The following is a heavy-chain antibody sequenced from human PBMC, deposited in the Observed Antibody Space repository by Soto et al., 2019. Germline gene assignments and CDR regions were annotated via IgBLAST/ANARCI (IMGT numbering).Heavy chain of an antibody. V-gene: IGHV3-33*01. Sequence: QVQLVESGGGVVQPGRSLGLSCAASGFTFSNYGMHWVRQAPGKGLEWVAVIYYDGSGKYYADSVNGRFTISRDNSKNTLYLQMTPLRAEDTAVYYCARDIRSTYFDYWGQGTLVTVSS. D-gene: IGHD2-21*01. CDR1: GFTFSNYG. CDR2: IYYDGSGK. J-gene: IGHJ4*02. CDR3: ARDIRSTYFDY.